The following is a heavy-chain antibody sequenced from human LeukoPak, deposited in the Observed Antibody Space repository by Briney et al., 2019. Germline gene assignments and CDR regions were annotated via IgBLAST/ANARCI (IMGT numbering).Heavy chain of an antibody. CDR1: GGSISSYY. CDR2: IYYSGRT. D-gene: IGHD6-13*01. J-gene: IGHJ3*02. Sequence: SETLSLTCTVSGGSISSYYWSWIRQPPGKGLEWIGYIYYSGRTNYNPSLKSRVTISVDTSKSQFSLKLSSVTAADTAVYDCASRSVAAVPDAFHMWGQGTMVTVSS. V-gene: IGHV4-59*08. CDR3: ASRSVAAVPDAFHM.